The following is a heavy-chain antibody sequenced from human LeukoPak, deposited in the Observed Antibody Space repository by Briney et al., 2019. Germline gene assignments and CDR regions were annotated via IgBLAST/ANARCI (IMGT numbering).Heavy chain of an antibody. J-gene: IGHJ4*02. CDR1: GFSFSDYY. Sequence: PGGSLRLSCAASGFSFSDYYMSWMRQAPGKGLEWVSYISSSSYTSYADSVKGRFTISRDNAKNSLYLQMDSLRDDDTAVYYCARAYGSGSHGYWGQGTLVTVSS. V-gene: IGHV3-11*05. CDR3: ARAYGSGSHGY. D-gene: IGHD3-10*01. CDR2: ISSSSYT.